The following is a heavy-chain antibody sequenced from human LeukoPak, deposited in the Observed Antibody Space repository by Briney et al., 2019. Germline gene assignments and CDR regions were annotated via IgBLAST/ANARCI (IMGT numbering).Heavy chain of an antibody. J-gene: IGHJ4*02. V-gene: IGHV3-7*01. D-gene: IGHD6-19*01. CDR1: GFSFSNHY. CDR2: INEDGSNK. CDR3: TRVIVAVPGYFDYFDF. Sequence: GGSLRLSCTVSGFSFSNHYMRWIRQAPGKGLEWVANINEDGSNKWHLGSVKGRFTVSRDNARNSLYLQMNSLRVEDTAVYYCTRVIVAVPGYFDYFDFWGQGVLVTVSS.